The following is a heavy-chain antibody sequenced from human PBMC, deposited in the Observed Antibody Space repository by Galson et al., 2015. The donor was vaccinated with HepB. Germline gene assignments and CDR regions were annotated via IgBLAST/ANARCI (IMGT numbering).Heavy chain of an antibody. Sequence: SLRLSCAASGFTFSNAWMSWVRQAPGKGLEWVSYISSSSSTIYYADSVKGRFTISRDNAKNSLYLQMNSLRDEDTAVYYCARDNGFLEWLSSYYFDYWGQGTLVTVSS. V-gene: IGHV3-48*02. J-gene: IGHJ4*02. D-gene: IGHD3-3*01. CDR3: ARDNGFLEWLSSYYFDY. CDR2: ISSSSSTI. CDR1: GFTFSNAW.